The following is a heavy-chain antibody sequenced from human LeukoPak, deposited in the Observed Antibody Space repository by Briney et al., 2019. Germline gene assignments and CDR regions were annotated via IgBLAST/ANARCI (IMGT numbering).Heavy chain of an antibody. CDR3: AKDPYYYGSGSYAYFDY. J-gene: IGHJ4*02. CDR1: GFTFSSYA. D-gene: IGHD3-10*01. CDR2: ISGSGGST. V-gene: IGHV3-23*01. Sequence: GGPLRLSCAASGFTFSSYAMSWVRQAPGKGLEWVSAISGSGGSTYYADSVKGRFTISRGNSKNTLYLQMNSLRAEDTAVYYCAKDPYYYGSGSYAYFDYWGQGTLVTVSS.